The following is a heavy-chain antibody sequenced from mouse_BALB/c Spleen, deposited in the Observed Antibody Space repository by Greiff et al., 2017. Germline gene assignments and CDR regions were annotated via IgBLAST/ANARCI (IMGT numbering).Heavy chain of an antibody. CDR3: ARGHGSSYGDY. D-gene: IGHD1-1*01. Sequence: QVQLQQSGAELVKPGASVKLSCKASGYTFTSYWMHWVKQRPGQGLEWIGEINPSNGRTNYNEKFKSKATLTVDKSSSTAYMQLSSLTSEDSAVYYCARGHGSSYGDYGGQGTSVTVSS. V-gene: IGHV1S81*02. CDR1: GYTFTSYW. J-gene: IGHJ4*01. CDR2: INPSNGRT.